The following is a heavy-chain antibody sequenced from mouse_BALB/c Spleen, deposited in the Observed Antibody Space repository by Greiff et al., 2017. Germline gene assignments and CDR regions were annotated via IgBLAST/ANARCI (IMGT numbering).Heavy chain of an antibody. CDR1: GYTFTDYA. CDR3: DKSPDRSDEAWSAD. V-gene: IGHV1S53*02. Sequence: VQLVESDAELVKPGASVKISCKASGYTFTDYAIHWVKQKPEQGLEWIGYISPGNGDIKYNEKFKGKATLTADKSSSTAYMQLNSLTSEESAVYFCDKSPDRSDEAWSADWGQGTLVTVSA. CDR2: ISPGNGDI. D-gene: IGHD2-13*01. J-gene: IGHJ3*01.